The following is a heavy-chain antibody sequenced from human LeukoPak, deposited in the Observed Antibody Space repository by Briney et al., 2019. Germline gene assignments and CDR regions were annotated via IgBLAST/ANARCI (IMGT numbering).Heavy chain of an antibody. CDR1: GYSFTSYW. J-gene: IGHJ3*01. CDR3: ATAGGDSSGLDAFDF. Sequence: GESLKISCKGSGYSFTSYWIGWVRQMPGKGLEWMGIIYPGDSDTRYSPSFQGQVTISADKSISTAYLQWSSLKASDTAMYYCATAGGDSSGLDAFDFWGQGTMVTVSS. CDR2: IYPGDSDT. V-gene: IGHV5-51*01. D-gene: IGHD3-22*01.